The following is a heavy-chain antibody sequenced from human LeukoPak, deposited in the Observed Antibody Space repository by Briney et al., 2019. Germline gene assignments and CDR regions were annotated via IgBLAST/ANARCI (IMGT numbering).Heavy chain of an antibody. V-gene: IGHV3-11*06. CDR1: GFXFSDYY. J-gene: IGHJ4*02. CDR3: ARGTGTTAYFDY. CDR2: ISSSSSYT. D-gene: IGHD1-1*01. Sequence: GGSLRLSCAASGFXFSDYYISWIRQAPGKGLEWVSYISSSSSYTKYAESVKGRFTISRDNAKNSLYLQVNSLRAEDTAVYYCARGTGTTAYFDYWGQGTQVTVSS.